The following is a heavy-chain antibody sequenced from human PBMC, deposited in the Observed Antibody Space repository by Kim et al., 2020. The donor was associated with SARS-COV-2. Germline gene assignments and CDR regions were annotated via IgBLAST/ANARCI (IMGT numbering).Heavy chain of an antibody. Sequence: SVKVSCKASGGTFSSYAISWVRQAPGQGLEWMGGIIPIFGTANYAQKFQGRVTITADESTSTAYMELSSLRSEDTAVYYCASSRGPDSSGYYYIDYWGQGTLVTVSS. J-gene: IGHJ4*02. CDR3: ASSRGPDSSGYYYIDY. CDR1: GGTFSSYA. D-gene: IGHD3-22*01. CDR2: IIPIFGTA. V-gene: IGHV1-69*13.